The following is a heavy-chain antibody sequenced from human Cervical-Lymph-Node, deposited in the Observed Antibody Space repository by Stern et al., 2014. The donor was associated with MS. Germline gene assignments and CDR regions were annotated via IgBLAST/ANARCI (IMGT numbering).Heavy chain of an antibody. V-gene: IGHV3-20*01. CDR2: INWNGGST. CDR1: GFTFDDYD. CDR3: ARIRGGYRDLDGFDI. J-gene: IGHJ3*02. D-gene: IGHD1-26*01. Sequence: EVQLVESGGSVVRPGGSLRLSCAASGFTFDDYDMSWVRQAPGKGLEWVSAINWNGGSTGYADSVKGRFTISRDNAKNSLYLQMNSLRAEDTALYHCARIRGGYRDLDGFDIWGQGTMVTVSS.